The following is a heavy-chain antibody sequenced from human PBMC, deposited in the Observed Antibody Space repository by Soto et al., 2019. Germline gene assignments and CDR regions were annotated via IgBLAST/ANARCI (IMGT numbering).Heavy chain of an antibody. CDR3: AKDRQTTVVTSYSDY. J-gene: IGHJ4*02. V-gene: IGHV3-23*01. Sequence: PGGSLRLSCAASGFTFSSYAMSWVRQAPGKGLEWVSAISGSGGSTYYADSVKGRFTISRDNSKNTLYLKMNSLRAEDTAVYYCAKDRQTTVVTSYSDYWGQGTLVTVSS. CDR1: GFTFSSYA. CDR2: ISGSGGST. D-gene: IGHD4-17*01.